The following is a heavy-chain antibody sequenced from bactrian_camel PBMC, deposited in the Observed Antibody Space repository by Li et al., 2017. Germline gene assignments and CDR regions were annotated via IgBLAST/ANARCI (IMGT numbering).Heavy chain of an antibody. CDR1: EDISTFF. CDR3: AKGRPRLGLVAADLD. J-gene: IGHJ4*01. Sequence: QVQLVESGGGSVQAGGSLRLSCVASEDISTFFVGWFRQVPGKGREAIAIMHSPGSETYADSVTGRATISKDHAKNTLYLQLDSLRTEDTATYYCAKGRPRLGLVAADLDRGQGTQVTVS. V-gene: IGHV3-2*01. D-gene: IGHD7*01. CDR2: MHSPGSET.